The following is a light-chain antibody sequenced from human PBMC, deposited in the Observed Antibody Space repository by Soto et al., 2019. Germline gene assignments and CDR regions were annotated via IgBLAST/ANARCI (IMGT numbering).Light chain of an antibody. J-gene: IGLJ1*01. V-gene: IGLV1-36*01. CDR2: YNN. Sequence: QSVLTQPPSVSGAPRQTVTISCSGSSSNIENNAVNWYQQLPGKAPKLLIYYNNLLSSGVSDRFSGSKSGTSASLAISGLQSVDEATFYCASWDDSLNAYVFGTGTKLTVL. CDR1: SSNIENNA. CDR3: ASWDDSLNAYV.